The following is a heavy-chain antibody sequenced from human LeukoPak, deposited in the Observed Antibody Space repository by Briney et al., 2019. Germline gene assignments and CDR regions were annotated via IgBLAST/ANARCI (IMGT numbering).Heavy chain of an antibody. V-gene: IGHV7-4-1*02. D-gene: IGHD3-16*01. CDR1: GYTFTVYS. CDR3: ARDATMINFDY. J-gene: IGHJ4*02. CDR2: ITTSTGKP. Sequence: ASVKVSCKASGYTFTVYSINWLRQAPGQGLEWMGWITTSTGKPTYAQGFTGRFVFSLDTSVSTTYLHINSLKAEDTAVYYCARDATMINFDYWGQGSLVTVSS.